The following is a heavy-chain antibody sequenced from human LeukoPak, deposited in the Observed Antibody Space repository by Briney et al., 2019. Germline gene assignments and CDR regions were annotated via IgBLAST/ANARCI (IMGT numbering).Heavy chain of an antibody. CDR2: TSGSGGST. CDR3: AKDKRAYSSSSGVKYYFDY. D-gene: IGHD6-6*01. Sequence: GGSLRLSCAASGFTFSSYAMSWVRQAPGKGLEWVSATSGSGGSTYYADSVKGRFTISRDNSKNTLYLQMNSQRAEDTAVYYCAKDKRAYSSSSGVKYYFDYWGQGTLVTVSS. CDR1: GFTFSSYA. V-gene: IGHV3-23*01. J-gene: IGHJ4*02.